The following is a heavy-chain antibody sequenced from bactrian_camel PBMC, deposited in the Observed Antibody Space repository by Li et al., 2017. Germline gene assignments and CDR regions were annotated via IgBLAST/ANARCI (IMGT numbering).Heavy chain of an antibody. V-gene: IGHV3S40*01. CDR3: AADPVCDSGAGWSPSEYGY. CDR2: ICTRIGHS. Sequence: VQLVESGGGSVQAGGSLRLSCAASGYTVSSTRMGWFRQAPGKEREGVASICTRIGHSYYADSVQGPFTVSRDSVKNRIYLQMNSLNPEDTAMYYCAADPVCDSGAGWSPSEYGYVGQGTQVTVS. D-gene: IGHD1*01. J-gene: IGHJ4*01. CDR1: GYTVSSTR.